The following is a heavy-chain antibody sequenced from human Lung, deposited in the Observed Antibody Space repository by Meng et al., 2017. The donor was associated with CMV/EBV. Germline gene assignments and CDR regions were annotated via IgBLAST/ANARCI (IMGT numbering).Heavy chain of an antibody. V-gene: IGHV1-18*01. Sequence: QLQLVQSGSEGKNPGASLRVSCKASGYTFTHHGISWIRQAPGQGLEWMGWISCYNGDTNYAQKLQGRVTMTTDTSTNTAYMDLRGLRSDDTAVYYCARDPSNTSGRYAYFDYWGQGTLVTVSS. CDR2: ISCYNGDT. J-gene: IGHJ4*02. CDR3: ARDPSNTSGRYAYFDY. CDR1: GYTFTHHG. D-gene: IGHD6-19*01.